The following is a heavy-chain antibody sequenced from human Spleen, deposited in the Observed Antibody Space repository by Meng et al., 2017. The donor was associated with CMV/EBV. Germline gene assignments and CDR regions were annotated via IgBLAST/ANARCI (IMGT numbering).Heavy chain of an antibody. D-gene: IGHD5-24*01. J-gene: IGHJ4*02. CDR3: ARGRRGYNS. CDR1: GGSIRGYS. Sequence: QLELQESGPGLWKPSETLSLTCPFAGGSIRGYSWSWIRQPAGKGLEWIGRIYSSGSTNYNPSLKSRVTVSVDTSKTQFSLRLSSVTAADTAVYYCARGRRGYNSWGQGTLVTVSS. V-gene: IGHV4-4*07. CDR2: IYSSGST.